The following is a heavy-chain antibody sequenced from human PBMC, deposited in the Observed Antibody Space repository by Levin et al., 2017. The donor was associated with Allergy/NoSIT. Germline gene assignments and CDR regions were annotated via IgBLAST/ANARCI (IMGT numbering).Heavy chain of an antibody. J-gene: IGHJ4*02. Sequence: SETLSLTCTVSGGSITITTSYWAWIRQPPGKGVEWIGSIYYSGTTYYNPSLKSRATIAVDTSKNQFSLNLNSVTAADTAVYFCARHEGYHYYDSSGYRAGRYYFDYWGQGSLVTVFS. V-gene: IGHV4-39*01. D-gene: IGHD3-22*01. CDR3: ARHEGYHYYDSSGYRAGRYYFDY. CDR2: IYYSGTT. CDR1: GGSITITTSY.